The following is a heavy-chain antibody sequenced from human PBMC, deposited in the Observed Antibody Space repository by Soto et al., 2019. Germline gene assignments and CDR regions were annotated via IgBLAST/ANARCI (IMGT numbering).Heavy chain of an antibody. CDR2: IYHSGST. V-gene: IGHV4-4*02. J-gene: IGHJ4*02. Sequence: QVQLQESGPGLVKPSGTLSLTCAVSGGSISSSNWWSWVRQPPGKGLEWIGAIYHSGSTNYNPSLKSRVTITVDKSMNQFSLKLSSVTAADTAVYYCERLGIAGTRSFDYWGQGTLVTVSS. CDR3: ERLGIAGTRSFDY. D-gene: IGHD1-7*01. CDR1: GGSISSSNW.